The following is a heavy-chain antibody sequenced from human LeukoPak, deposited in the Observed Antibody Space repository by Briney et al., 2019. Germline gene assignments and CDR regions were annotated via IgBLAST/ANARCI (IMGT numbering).Heavy chain of an antibody. V-gene: IGHV3-23*01. CDR1: GFSFSSYA. Sequence: GGSLRLSCAASGFSFSSYAMTWVRQAPGKGLEWVSTISGSGATTYYADSVKGRFTISRDNSKNTLYLQMNSMRAEDTALYYCAKDKYGDYRPFDYWGQGTLVTVSS. CDR2: ISGSGATT. D-gene: IGHD4-17*01. J-gene: IGHJ4*02. CDR3: AKDKYGDYRPFDY.